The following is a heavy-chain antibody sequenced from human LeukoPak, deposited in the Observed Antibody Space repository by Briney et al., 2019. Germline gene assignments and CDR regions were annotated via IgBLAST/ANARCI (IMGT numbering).Heavy chain of an antibody. D-gene: IGHD3-9*01. CDR1: GGSISSSSYY. Sequence: SSETLSLTCTVSGGSISSSSYYWSWIRQPPGKGLEWIGYIYQSGSTDYNPSLKSRVTISVDTSKNQFSLKLSSVTAADTAVYYCARVALLRYFDWLMDYWGQGTVVTVSS. CDR3: ARVALLRYFDWLMDY. CDR2: IYQSGST. V-gene: IGHV4-61*01. J-gene: IGHJ4*02.